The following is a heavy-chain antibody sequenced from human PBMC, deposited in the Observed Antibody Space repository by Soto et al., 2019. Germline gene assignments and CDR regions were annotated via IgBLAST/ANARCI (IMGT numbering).Heavy chain of an antibody. CDR1: GGSISSSSYY. D-gene: IGHD6-25*01. CDR2: IYYSGST. J-gene: IGHJ5*02. Sequence: QLQLQESGPGLVKPSETLSLTCTVSGGSISSSSYYWGWIRQPPGKGLEWIGSIYYSGSTYYNPSLQRRVTISVDTSKNQFTLKRSSVTAADTAVYYCASPASFGYLSGGQYNWFDPWGQGTLVTVSS. CDR3: ASPASFGYLSGGQYNWFDP. V-gene: IGHV4-39*01.